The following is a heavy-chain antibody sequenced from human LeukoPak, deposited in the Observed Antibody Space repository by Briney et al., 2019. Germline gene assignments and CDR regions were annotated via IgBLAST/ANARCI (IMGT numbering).Heavy chain of an antibody. Sequence: GASLQISGQGSGSRFTSYWIGGGRPLPGKGLEWMGINYPGDSDTIYSPSFQGQVTISADKSISTAYLQWSSLKASDTAMYYCARDYGGHPYWYFDLWGRGTLVTVSS. CDR3: ARDYGGHPYWYFDL. V-gene: IGHV5-51*01. CDR1: GSRFTSYW. D-gene: IGHD4-23*01. CDR2: NYPGDSDT. J-gene: IGHJ2*01.